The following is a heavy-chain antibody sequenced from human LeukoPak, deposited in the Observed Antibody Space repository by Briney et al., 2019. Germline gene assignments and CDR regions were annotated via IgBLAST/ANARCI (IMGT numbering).Heavy chain of an antibody. CDR2: IYYSGST. CDR3: ARHEKYWFDP. V-gene: IGHV4-39*01. CDR1: GFTVSSNY. J-gene: IGHJ5*02. Sequence: GSLRLSCAASGFTVSSNYMSWVRQAPGKGLEWVGSIYYSGSTYYNPSLKSRVTISVDTSKNQFSLKLSSVTAADTAVYYCARHEKYWFDPWGQGTLVTVSS.